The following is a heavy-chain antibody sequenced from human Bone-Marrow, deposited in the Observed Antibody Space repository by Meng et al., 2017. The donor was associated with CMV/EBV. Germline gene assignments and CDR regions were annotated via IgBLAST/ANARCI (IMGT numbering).Heavy chain of an antibody. CDR3: AREMGGQLAVDPGIVAPLIKKAFKDQGVTLNYGLDV. Sequence: GGSLRLSCAASGFTFSSYSMNWVRQAPGKGLEWVSSISSSSSYIYYADSVKGRFTISRDNAKNSLYLQMNSLRVDDTAVYYCAREMGGQLAVDPGIVAPLIKKAFKDQGVTLNYGLDVWGQGTTVTVSS. V-gene: IGHV3-21*01. CDR2: ISSSSSYI. J-gene: IGHJ6*02. CDR1: GFTFSSYS. D-gene: IGHD2-15*01.